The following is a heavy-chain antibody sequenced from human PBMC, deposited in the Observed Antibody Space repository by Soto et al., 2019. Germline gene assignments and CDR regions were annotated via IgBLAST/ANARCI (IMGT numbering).Heavy chain of an antibody. V-gene: IGHV3-7*03. CDR3: ARLSTAVANGDY. Sequence: GSLRLSCAASGFTFSNSWMSWVRQAPGKGLEWVANIKQDGSEKYYVDSVKGRFTISRDNAKNSLSLQMDSLRAEDTAVYYCARLSTAVANGDYWGQGTLVT. CDR1: GFTFSNSW. CDR2: IKQDGSEK. J-gene: IGHJ4*02. D-gene: IGHD6-13*01.